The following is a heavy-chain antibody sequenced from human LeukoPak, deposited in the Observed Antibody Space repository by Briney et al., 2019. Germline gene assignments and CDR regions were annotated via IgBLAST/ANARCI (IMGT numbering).Heavy chain of an antibody. Sequence: PGGSLRLSCAASGVTFRSYGMHWVRQAPGKGLEWVAVIWYDGSNKYYADSVKGRFTISRDNSKNTLYLQMNSLRAEDTAVYYCARDGNYDSSGYYFDYWGQGTLVTVSS. CDR1: GVTFRSYG. CDR3: ARDGNYDSSGYYFDY. CDR2: IWYDGSNK. D-gene: IGHD3-22*01. J-gene: IGHJ4*02. V-gene: IGHV3-33*01.